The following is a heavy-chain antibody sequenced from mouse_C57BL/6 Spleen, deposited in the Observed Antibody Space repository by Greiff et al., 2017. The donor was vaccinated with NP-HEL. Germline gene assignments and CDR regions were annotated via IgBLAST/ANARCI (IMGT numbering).Heavy chain of an antibody. CDR2: IDPANGNT. J-gene: IGHJ4*01. CDR1: GFNIKNTY. V-gene: IGHV14-3*01. CDR3: ASIYYDYDGGENAMDY. D-gene: IGHD2-4*01. Sequence: VHVKQSVAELVRPGASVKLSCTASGFNIKNTYMHWVKQRPEQGLEWIGRIDPANGNTKYAPKFQGKATITADTSSNTAYLQLSSLTSEDTAIYYCASIYYDYDGGENAMDYWGQGTSVTVSS.